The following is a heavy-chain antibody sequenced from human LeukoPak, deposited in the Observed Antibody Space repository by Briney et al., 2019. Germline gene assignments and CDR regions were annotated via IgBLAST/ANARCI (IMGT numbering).Heavy chain of an antibody. Sequence: GGSLRLSCAASGFIFTNYFMSWVRQAPGKGLEWVASIKHDGSEKYYVDSVRGRFTSSRDNTMNSLYLQMSSLRAEDTAVYYCATDRGWRTSGYYLYYFEYWGEGPLVTYPS. V-gene: IGHV3-7*01. D-gene: IGHD3-3*01. J-gene: IGHJ4*02. CDR2: IKHDGSEK. CDR3: ATDRGWRTSGYYLYYFEY. CDR1: GFIFTNYF.